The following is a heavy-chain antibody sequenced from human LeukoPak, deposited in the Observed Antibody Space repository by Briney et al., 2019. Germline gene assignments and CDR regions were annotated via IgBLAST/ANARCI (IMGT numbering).Heavy chain of an antibody. CDR1: GGSMSGYY. CDR3: ARGLPYGDYYFDY. CDR2: IYYSGST. Sequence: SETLSLTCTVSGGSMSGYYWSWIRQPPGKGLEWIGYIYYSGSTYYNPSLKSRVTISVDTSKNQFSLKLSSVTAADTAVYYCARGLPYGDYYFDYWGQGTLVTVSS. V-gene: IGHV4-59*12. D-gene: IGHD4-17*01. J-gene: IGHJ4*02.